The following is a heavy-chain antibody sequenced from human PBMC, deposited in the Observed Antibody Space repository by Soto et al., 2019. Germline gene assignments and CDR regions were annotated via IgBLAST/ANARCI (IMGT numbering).Heavy chain of an antibody. CDR2: MNPNSGNT. J-gene: IGHJ6*02. D-gene: IGHD1-1*01. CDR1: GYTFTSYG. CDR3: ARERTGTTSMDV. Sequence: GASVKVSCKASGYTFTSYGISWVRQAPGQGLEWMGWMNPNSGNTGYAQKFQGRVTMTRNTSISTAYMELSSLRSEDTAVYYCARERTGTTSMDVWGQGTTVTVSS. V-gene: IGHV1-8*02.